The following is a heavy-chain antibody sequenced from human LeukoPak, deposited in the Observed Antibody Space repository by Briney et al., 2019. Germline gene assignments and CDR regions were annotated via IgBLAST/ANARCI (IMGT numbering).Heavy chain of an antibody. CDR2: INHSGST. J-gene: IGHJ5*02. CDR3: ARDFGSGREEGWFDP. CDR1: GGSFGGYY. V-gene: IGHV4-34*01. Sequence: SETLSLTCAVYGGSFGGYYWSWIRQPPGKGLEWIGEINHSGSTNYNPSLKSRVTISVDKSKNQFSLKLSSVTAADTAVYYCARDFGSGREEGWFDPWGQGTLVTVSS. D-gene: IGHD3-3*01.